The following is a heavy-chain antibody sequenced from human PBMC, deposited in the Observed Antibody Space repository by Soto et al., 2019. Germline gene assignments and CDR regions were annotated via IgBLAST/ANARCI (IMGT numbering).Heavy chain of an antibody. CDR2: ISGSGGST. J-gene: IGHJ6*03. CDR1: GFTFSSYA. V-gene: IGHV3-23*01. D-gene: IGHD6-6*01. Sequence: EVQLLESGGGLVQPGGSLRLSCAASGFTFSSYALSWVRQAPGKGLEWVSAISGSGGSTYYADSVKGRFTISRDNPKNTLYLQMNSLRVEDTAVYYCAKDLGAARNYYYCYMDVWGKGTTVTVSS. CDR3: AKDLGAARNYYYCYMDV.